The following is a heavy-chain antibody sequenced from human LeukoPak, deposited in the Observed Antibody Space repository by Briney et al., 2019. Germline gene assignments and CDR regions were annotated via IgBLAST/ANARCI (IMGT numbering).Heavy chain of an antibody. CDR2: ISGSGGST. CDR1: GFTFSSYA. Sequence: PGGSLRLSCAASGFTFSSYAMSWVRQAPGKGLEWVSGISGSGGSTYYADSVEGRFTISRDNSKNTLYLQMNSLRAEDTAIYYCAKEGGYCSSTSCYRRYYFDYWGQGTLVTVSS. D-gene: IGHD2-2*01. V-gene: IGHV3-23*01. CDR3: AKEGGYCSSTSCYRRYYFDY. J-gene: IGHJ4*02.